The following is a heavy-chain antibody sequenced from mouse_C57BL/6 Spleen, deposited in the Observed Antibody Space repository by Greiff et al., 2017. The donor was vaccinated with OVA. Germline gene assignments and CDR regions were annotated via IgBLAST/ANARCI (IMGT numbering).Heavy chain of an antibody. J-gene: IGHJ3*01. CDR3: TTPLLRYTFAY. Sequence: EVQLQESGAELVRPGASVKLSCTASGFNIKDDYMHWVKQRPEQGLERIGWIDPENGDTEYASKFQGKATITADTSSNTAYLQLSSLTSEDTAVYYCTTPLLRYTFAYWGQGTLVTVSA. V-gene: IGHV14-4*01. CDR2: IDPENGDT. CDR1: GFNIKDDY. D-gene: IGHD1-1*01.